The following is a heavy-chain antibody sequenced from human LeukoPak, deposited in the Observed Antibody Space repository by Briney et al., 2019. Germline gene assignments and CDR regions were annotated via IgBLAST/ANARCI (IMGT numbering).Heavy chain of an antibody. CDR2: IIPIFGTA. Sequence: ASVKVSCKASGGTFSSYAISWVRQAPGQGLEWMGGIIPIFGTANHAQKFQGRVTITTDESTSTAYMELSSLRSEDTAVYYCARASSKEMATIGFDYWGQGTLVTVSS. V-gene: IGHV1-69*05. CDR1: GGTFSSYA. J-gene: IGHJ4*02. D-gene: IGHD5-24*01. CDR3: ARASSKEMATIGFDY.